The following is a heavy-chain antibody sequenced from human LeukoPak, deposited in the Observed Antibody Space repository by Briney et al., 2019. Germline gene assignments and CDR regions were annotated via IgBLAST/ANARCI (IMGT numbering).Heavy chain of an antibody. CDR3: ANTQGYYDA. J-gene: IGHJ5*02. CDR1: GFTFSSYG. CDR2: ISYDGSNK. V-gene: IGHV3-30*18. Sequence: PGRSLRLSCAASGFTFSSYGMHWVRQAPGKGLEWVAVISYDGSNKYYADSVKGRFTISRDNSKNTLYLQMNSLRADDTAVYYCANTQGYYDAWGQGALVTVSS. D-gene: IGHD2-15*01.